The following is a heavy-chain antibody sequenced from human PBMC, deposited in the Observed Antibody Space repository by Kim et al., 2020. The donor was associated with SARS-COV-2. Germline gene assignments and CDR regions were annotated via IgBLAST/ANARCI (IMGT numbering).Heavy chain of an antibody. D-gene: IGHD2-2*02. Sequence: GGSLRLSCAASGFTFSSYSMNWVRQAPGKGLEWVSSISSSSSYIYYADSVKGRFTISRDNAKNSLYLQMNSLRAEDTAVYYCARGQIGDCSSTSCYTWVPQLLRGEFQDYGMDVWGQGTTGTVSS. J-gene: IGHJ6*02. V-gene: IGHV3-21*01. CDR2: ISSSSSYI. CDR1: GFTFSSYS. CDR3: ARGQIGDCSSTSCYTWVPQLLRGEFQDYGMDV.